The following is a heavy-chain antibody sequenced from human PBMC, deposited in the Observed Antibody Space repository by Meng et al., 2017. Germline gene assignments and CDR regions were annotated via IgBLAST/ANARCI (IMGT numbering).Heavy chain of an antibody. CDR1: WFPFRGSS. Sequence: LVESGGGLVTTGGSLKPAVAAAWFPFRGSSMHWVRRASGQGLEWVSRIRSKANSYATAYAASVKGRFTISRDDSKNTAYLQMNSLKTEDTAVYYCVDSSGYYYGGGYWGQGTLVTVSS. J-gene: IGHJ4*02. CDR3: VDSSGYYYGGGY. CDR2: IRSKANSYAT. D-gene: IGHD3-22*01. V-gene: IGHV3-73*01.